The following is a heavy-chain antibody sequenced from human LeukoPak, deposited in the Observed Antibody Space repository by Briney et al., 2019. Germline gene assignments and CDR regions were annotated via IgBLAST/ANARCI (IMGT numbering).Heavy chain of an antibody. CDR2: ISSSSSTI. J-gene: IGHJ3*01. D-gene: IGHD3-3*01. CDR3: ARENWRAKGELDF. V-gene: IGHV3-48*01. Sequence: GGSLRLSCAASGFTFSSYSMNWVRQAPGKGLEWVSYISSSSSTIYYADSVKGRFTISRDNSKDTVYLQMNSLRAEDTAVYYCARENWRAKGELDFWGQGTMVTVSS. CDR1: GFTFSSYS.